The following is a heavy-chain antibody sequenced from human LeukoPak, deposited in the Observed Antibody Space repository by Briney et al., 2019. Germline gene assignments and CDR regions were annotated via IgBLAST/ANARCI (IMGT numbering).Heavy chain of an antibody. V-gene: IGHV1-18*01. CDR1: GYTFTSYG. D-gene: IGHD3-10*01. CDR2: ISAYNGNT. Sequence: ASVKVSCKASGYTFTSYGISWVRQAPGQGLEWMGWISAYNGNTNYAQKLQGRVTMTTDTSTSTAYMELRSLRSDDTAVYYCARDPPIWFGELLRVNYFDYWGQGTLVTVSS. J-gene: IGHJ4*02. CDR3: ARDPPIWFGELLRVNYFDY.